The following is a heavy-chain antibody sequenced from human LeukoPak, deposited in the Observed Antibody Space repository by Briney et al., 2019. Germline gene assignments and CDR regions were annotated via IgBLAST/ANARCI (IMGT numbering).Heavy chain of an antibody. D-gene: IGHD2-2*01. V-gene: IGHV3-73*01. J-gene: IGHJ4*02. CDR3: TSLLPTAASFDH. Sequence: GGSLRLSCAASGFTFSGSAMRWVRQASGKGLEWVGHIRSKSNSYATAYSASVKGRFTISRDDSKNTAYLQMNSLKTEDTAVYYCTSLLPTAASFDHWGQGTLVTVSS. CDR2: IRSKSNSYAT. CDR1: GFTFSGSA.